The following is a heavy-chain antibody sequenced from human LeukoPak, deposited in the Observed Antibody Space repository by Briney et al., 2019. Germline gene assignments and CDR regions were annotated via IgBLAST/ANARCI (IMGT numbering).Heavy chain of an antibody. Sequence: GGSLRLSCAASGFTFSSYAMNWVRQAPGKGLEWVSAINGTAINTVYADSVKGRFTISRDYSKNTLYLQMNNLRVEDTAVYYCAKGVSYYGSGSYYNARWGQGTLVTVSS. CDR1: GFTFSSYA. J-gene: IGHJ4*02. D-gene: IGHD3-10*01. CDR3: AKGVSYYGSGSYYNAR. V-gene: IGHV3-23*01. CDR2: INGTAINT.